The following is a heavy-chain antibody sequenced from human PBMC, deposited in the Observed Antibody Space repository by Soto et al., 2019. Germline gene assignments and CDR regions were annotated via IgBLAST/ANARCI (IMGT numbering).Heavy chain of an antibody. CDR1: GFNFSSFG. D-gene: IGHD1-26*01. V-gene: IGHV3-33*01. Sequence: GGSLRLSCAASGFNFSSFGMHWVRQAPGKGLEWAAVIWYDGSNEYYADSVKGRFTISRDNSKNTVYLQMNSLRAEDTAVYYCASLSDSGNLVFDYWGQGTLVTVSS. CDR3: ASLSDSGNLVFDY. J-gene: IGHJ4*02. CDR2: IWYDGSNE.